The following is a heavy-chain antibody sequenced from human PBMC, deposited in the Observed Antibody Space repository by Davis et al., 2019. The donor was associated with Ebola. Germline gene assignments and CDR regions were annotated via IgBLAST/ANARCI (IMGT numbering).Heavy chain of an antibody. D-gene: IGHD3-10*01. J-gene: IGHJ4*02. CDR1: GFTFSSYA. Sequence: GESLKISCAASGFTFSSYAMSWVRQSPGKGLEWVSAISGSGGSTYYADSVKGRFTISRDNSKNTLYLQMNSLRAEDTAVYYCAKFFSYGSGSYYYHFDYWGQGTLVTVSS. CDR2: ISGSGGST. V-gene: IGHV3-23*01. CDR3: AKFFSYGSGSYYYHFDY.